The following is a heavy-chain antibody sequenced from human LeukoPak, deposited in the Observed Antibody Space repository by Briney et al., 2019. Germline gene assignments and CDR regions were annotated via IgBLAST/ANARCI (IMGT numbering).Heavy chain of an antibody. V-gene: IGHV3-74*01. Sequence: GGSLRLSCAASGFTFSSYWMHWVRQAPGKGLVWVSRINSDGSTISYADSVKGRFTISRGNAKNTLYLQMNSLRAEDTAVYYCARDHSSWELPSDYWGQGTLVTVSS. CDR3: ARDHSSWELPSDY. CDR1: GFTFSSYW. J-gene: IGHJ4*02. D-gene: IGHD6-13*01. CDR2: INSDGSTI.